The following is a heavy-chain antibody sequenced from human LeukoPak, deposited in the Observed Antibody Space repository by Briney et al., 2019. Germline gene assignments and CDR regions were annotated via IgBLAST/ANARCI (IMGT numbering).Heavy chain of an antibody. V-gene: IGHV4-59*01. J-gene: IGHJ4*02. CDR1: GGSISSYY. CDR2: IYYSGST. D-gene: IGHD6-19*01. Sequence: SETLSLTCTVSGGSISSYYWGWIRQPPGKGLEWIGYIYYSGSTNYNPSLKSRVTISVDTSKNQFSLKLSSVTAADTAVYYCARAQWLVSYFDYWGQGTLVTVSS. CDR3: ARAQWLVSYFDY.